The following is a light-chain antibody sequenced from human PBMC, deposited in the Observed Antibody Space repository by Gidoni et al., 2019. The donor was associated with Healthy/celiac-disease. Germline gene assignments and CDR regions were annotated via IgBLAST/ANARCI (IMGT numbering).Light chain of an antibody. J-gene: IGKJ1*01. CDR1: QSVSSSY. Sequence: VLTQSPGTLSLSPGERATLACRASQSVSSSYLAWYQQKPGQAPRPLIYGASSRATGIPDRFSGSGSGTDFTLTISRLEPEDFAVYYCQRYGGSLTFGQGTKVEIK. V-gene: IGKV3-20*01. CDR3: QRYGGSLT. CDR2: GAS.